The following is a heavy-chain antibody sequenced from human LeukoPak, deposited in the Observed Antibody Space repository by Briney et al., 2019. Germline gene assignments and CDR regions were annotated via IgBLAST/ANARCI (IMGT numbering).Heavy chain of an antibody. CDR2: ISGSGGST. D-gene: IGHD2-15*01. V-gene: IGHV3-23*01. CDR3: AKDVECSGGSCYFYYYYGMDV. J-gene: IGHJ6*02. Sequence: GGSLRLSCAASGFTFSSYAMSWVRQAPGKGLEWVSAISGSGGSTYYADSVKGRFTISRDNSKNTLYLQMNSLRAEDTAVYYCAKDVECSGGSCYFYYYYGMDVWGQGTTVTVSS. CDR1: GFTFSSYA.